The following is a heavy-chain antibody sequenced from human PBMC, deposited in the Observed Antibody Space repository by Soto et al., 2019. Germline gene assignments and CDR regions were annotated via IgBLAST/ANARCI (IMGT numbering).Heavy chain of an antibody. CDR1: GYTFTGYY. CDR2: INPNSGGT. CDR3: ARAPMAGLDY. J-gene: IGHJ4*02. D-gene: IGHD6-19*01. V-gene: IGHV1-2*02. Sequence: ASVKVSCKASGYTFTGYYMHWVRQAPGQGLEWMGWINPNSGGTNYSQKFQGRVTITRDTSASTGYMELSSLRSEDTAVYYCARAPMAGLDYWGQGTLVTVSS.